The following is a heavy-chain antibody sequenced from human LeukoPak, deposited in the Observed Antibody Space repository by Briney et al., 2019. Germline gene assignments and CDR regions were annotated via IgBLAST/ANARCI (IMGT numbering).Heavy chain of an antibody. J-gene: IGHJ2*01. CDR1: GYTFTSYA. CDR3: ARSDIPSWYFTL. V-gene: IGHV7-4-1*02. CDR2: INTNTGDP. D-gene: IGHD2-15*01. Sequence: ASVKVSCRDSGYTFTSYAMNWVRQAPGQGVEWMGWINTNTGDPTYAQGFTGRFVFSLDTSVSTAYLQISSLKAEDTAVYYCARSDIPSWYFTLWGRGTLVTVSS.